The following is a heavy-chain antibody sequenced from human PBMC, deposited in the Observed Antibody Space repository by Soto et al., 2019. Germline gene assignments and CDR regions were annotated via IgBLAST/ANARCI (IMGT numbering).Heavy chain of an antibody. CDR1: GDSFSSANNY. J-gene: IGHJ5*02. V-gene: IGHV4-39*02. CDR2: IYYSGST. CDR3: VRDDYGGKDPLNWFDP. Sequence: SSDTLSLTCTVSADTVSGDSFSSANNYWGWIRQPPGKGLVWIGSIYYSGSTYYNPSLKSRVTISVDTSKNQFSLKLSPVTAADTAVYYCVRDDYGGKDPLNWFDPWGQGTLVTVSS. D-gene: IGHD4-17*01.